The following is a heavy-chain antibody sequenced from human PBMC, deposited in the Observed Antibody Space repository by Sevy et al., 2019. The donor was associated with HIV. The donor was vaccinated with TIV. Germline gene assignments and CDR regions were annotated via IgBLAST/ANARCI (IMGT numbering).Heavy chain of an antibody. CDR2: IYYSGST. CDR1: GGSISSYY. D-gene: IGHD3-10*01. V-gene: IGHV4-59*01. Sequence: SETLSLTCTVSGGSISSYYWSWIRQPPGKGLEWIGYIYYSGSTNYNPSLKSRFTISVETSKNQFSLKLSSVTAADTAVYYCARAPALSGSGSTIYYYYMDVWGKGTTVTVSS. CDR3: ARAPALSGSGSTIYYYYMDV. J-gene: IGHJ6*03.